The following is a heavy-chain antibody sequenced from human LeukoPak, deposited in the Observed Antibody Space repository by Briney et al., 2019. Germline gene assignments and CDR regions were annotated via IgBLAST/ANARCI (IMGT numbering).Heavy chain of an antibody. V-gene: IGHV3-69-1*02. CDR3: TREDCDNVRCYGASDA. Sequence: GGSLRLSCGASGFTFSSYAMSWVRQAPGKGLEWVSSISGGNHIYYADSAKGRFTISRDNARNSLSLQMNALRAEDTAVYYCTREDCDNVRCYGASDAWGQGTLVTVSS. J-gene: IGHJ5*02. CDR2: ISGGNHI. CDR1: GFTFSSYA. D-gene: IGHD2-2*01.